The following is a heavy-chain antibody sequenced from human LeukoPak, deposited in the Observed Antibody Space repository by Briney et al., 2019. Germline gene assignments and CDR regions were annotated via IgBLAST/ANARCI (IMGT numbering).Heavy chain of an antibody. CDR1: GFSFSSYT. Sequence: GGSLRLSCSGSGFSFSSYTKHWVRHAPGKGLEYVSAISINGGSTYYADSVKGRFTISRENSKNTLYLQMSSLRAEDTAMYYCARDLGSYYYGSGSYFDYWGQGTLVTVSS. J-gene: IGHJ4*02. CDR3: ARDLGSYYYGSGSYFDY. CDR2: ISINGGST. V-gene: IGHV3-64D*06. D-gene: IGHD3-10*01.